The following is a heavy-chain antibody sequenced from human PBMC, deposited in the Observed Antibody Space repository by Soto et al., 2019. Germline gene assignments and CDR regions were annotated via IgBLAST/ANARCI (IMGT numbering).Heavy chain of an antibody. V-gene: IGHV3-30-3*01. CDR1: GFTFSSYA. Sequence: GGSLRLSCAASGFTFSSYAMHWVRQAPGKGLEWVAVISYDGSNKYYADSVKGRFTISRDNSKNTLYLQMNSLRAEDTAVYYCARNGLKAMYYFDYWGQGTLVTVSS. J-gene: IGHJ4*02. CDR3: ARNGLKAMYYFDY. CDR2: ISYDGSNK. D-gene: IGHD2-2*01.